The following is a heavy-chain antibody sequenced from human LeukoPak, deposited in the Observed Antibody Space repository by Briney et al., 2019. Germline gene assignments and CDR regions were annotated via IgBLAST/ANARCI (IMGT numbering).Heavy chain of an antibody. J-gene: IGHJ4*02. CDR2: IYPGDSDT. CDR3: ARPHFDSSGYESDY. CDR1: GYSFTNFW. Sequence: GESLKISCKGSGYSFTNFWIGWVRQMPGKGLEWMGIIYPGDSDTRYSPSFQGQVTISADKSINTAYLQWSSLKASDTAMYYCARPHFDSSGYESDYWGQGTLVTVSS. D-gene: IGHD3-22*01. V-gene: IGHV5-51*01.